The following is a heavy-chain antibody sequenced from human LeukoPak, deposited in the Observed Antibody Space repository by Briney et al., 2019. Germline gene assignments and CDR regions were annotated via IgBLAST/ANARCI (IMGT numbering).Heavy chain of an antibody. D-gene: IGHD3-22*01. CDR2: MNPNSGNT. J-gene: IGHJ4*02. Sequence: ASVKVSCKASGYTFTSYDINWVRQATGQGLEWMGWMNPNSGNTGYAQKFQGRVTMTRNTSISTAYMELSSLRSEDTAVYYCARGLAQDYYDSSGYYDYWGQGILVTVSS. V-gene: IGHV1-8*01. CDR1: GYTFTSYD. CDR3: ARGLAQDYYDSSGYYDY.